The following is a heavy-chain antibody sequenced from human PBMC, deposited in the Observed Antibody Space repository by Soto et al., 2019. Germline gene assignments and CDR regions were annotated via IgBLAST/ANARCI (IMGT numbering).Heavy chain of an antibody. CDR3: ARSCSYSSSWYRFDP. V-gene: IGHV4-30-2*01. CDR2: IYHSGST. CDR1: GGSISSGGYS. J-gene: IGHJ5*02. Sequence: PSETLSLTCAVSGGSISSGGYSWSRIRQPPGKGLEWIGYIYHSGSTYYNPSLKSRVTISVDRSKNQFSLKLSSVTAADTAVYYCARSCSYSSSWYRFDPWGQGTLVTVSS. D-gene: IGHD6-13*01.